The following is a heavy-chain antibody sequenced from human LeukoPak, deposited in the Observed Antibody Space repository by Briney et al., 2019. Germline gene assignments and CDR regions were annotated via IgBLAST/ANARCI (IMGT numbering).Heavy chain of an antibody. Sequence: PGGSLRLSCAASGFTFSSYGMHWVRQAPGKGLEWVAVIWFDGSNKYYADSVTGRFTISRDNSRNTLFLQVNSLRAEDTAVYYCAREKADGFDIWGQGTMVTVSS. V-gene: IGHV3-33*01. CDR3: AREKADGFDI. CDR2: IWFDGSNK. CDR1: GFTFSSYG. J-gene: IGHJ3*02.